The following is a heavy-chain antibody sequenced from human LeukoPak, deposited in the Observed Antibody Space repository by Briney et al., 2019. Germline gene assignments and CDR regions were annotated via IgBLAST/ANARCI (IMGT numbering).Heavy chain of an antibody. D-gene: IGHD2-2*01. V-gene: IGHV1-18*01. CDR1: GYAFTSNG. CDR3: ARTYCSSTSCYWNWFDP. CDR2: ISTYNGNT. J-gene: IGHJ5*02. Sequence: ASVKVSCKASGYAFTSNGLSWLRQVPGQGLEWMGWISTYNGNTNYAQKFQGRVTMTTDTSTSTAYMELRSLRSDDTAVYYCARTYCSSTSCYWNWFDPWGQGTLVTVSS.